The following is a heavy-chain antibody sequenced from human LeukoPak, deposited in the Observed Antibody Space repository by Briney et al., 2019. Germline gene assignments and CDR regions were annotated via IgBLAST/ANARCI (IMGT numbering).Heavy chain of an antibody. V-gene: IGHV3-30*18. CDR2: ISFDASNK. CDR1: GFTFSSYG. CDR3: AKDIGSYYDY. J-gene: IGHJ4*02. Sequence: GGSLRLSCAASGFTFSSYGMHWVRQAPGKGLEWVAVISFDASNKYYADSVKGRFTISRDNSKNTLYLEMNSLRAEDTAVYYCAKDIGSYYDYWGQGILVTVSS. D-gene: IGHD3-10*01.